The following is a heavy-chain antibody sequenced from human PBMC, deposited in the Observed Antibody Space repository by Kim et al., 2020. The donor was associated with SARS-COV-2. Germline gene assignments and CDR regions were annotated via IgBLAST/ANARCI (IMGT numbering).Heavy chain of an antibody. CDR2: ISAYNGNT. D-gene: IGHD6-13*01. Sequence: ASVKVSCKASGYTFTSYGISWVRQAPGQGLEWMGWISAYNGNTNYAQKLQGRVTMTTDTSTSTAYMELRSLRSDDTAVYYCAGARVAIAAAGPWYYYYYGMDVWGQGTTVTVSS. J-gene: IGHJ6*02. V-gene: IGHV1-18*01. CDR3: AGARVAIAAAGPWYYYYYGMDV. CDR1: GYTFTSYG.